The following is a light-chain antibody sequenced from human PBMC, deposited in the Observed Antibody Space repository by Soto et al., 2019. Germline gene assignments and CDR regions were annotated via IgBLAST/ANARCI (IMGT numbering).Light chain of an antibody. J-gene: IGKJ5*01. CDR2: AAS. V-gene: IGKV1-39*01. CDR1: QTSNSY. CDR3: KQTYDTPIT. Sequence: DIQITQSPSSLAASVGDRVTSTCHARQTSNSYLDWYQQKPGRAPKLLTYAASTRHTGVPARFSGSGSGTVFTLTINSLQPEDFAVYYCKQTYDTPITFGQGTRLEIK.